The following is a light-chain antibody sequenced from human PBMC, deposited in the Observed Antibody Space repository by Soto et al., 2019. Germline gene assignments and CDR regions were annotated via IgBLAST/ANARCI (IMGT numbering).Light chain of an antibody. Sequence: EIVLTQSPGTLSLSPGDRATVXXXXSQTVSSNFLAWYQQRPAQAPRLLIYDASTRATGISGSFSGSGSGTEFTLTISSLQSEDFAVYYCQQYNRWPLTFGGGTKVAIK. CDR3: QQYNRWPLT. J-gene: IGKJ4*01. CDR1: QTVSSN. V-gene: IGKV3-15*01. CDR2: DAS.